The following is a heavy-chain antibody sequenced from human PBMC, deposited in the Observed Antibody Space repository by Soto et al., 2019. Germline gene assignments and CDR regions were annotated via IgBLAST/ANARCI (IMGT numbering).Heavy chain of an antibody. J-gene: IGHJ5*02. V-gene: IGHV5-10-1*01. CDR1: GYSFTSYW. Sequence: GESLKISCKGSGYSFTSYWISWVRQMPGKGLEWMGRIDPSDSYTNYSPSFQGHVTISADKSISTAYLQWSSLKASDTAMYYCARSRRGYYDSSGHYSPDWFDPWGQGPLVTVSS. CDR3: ARSRRGYYDSSGHYSPDWFDP. D-gene: IGHD3-22*01. CDR2: IDPSDSYT.